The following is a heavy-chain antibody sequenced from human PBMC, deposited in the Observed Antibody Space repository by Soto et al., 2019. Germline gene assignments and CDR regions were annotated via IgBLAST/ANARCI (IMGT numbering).Heavy chain of an antibody. D-gene: IGHD6-13*01. CDR1: GYTFTSYG. J-gene: IGHJ4*02. V-gene: IGHV1-18*01. Sequence: ASVKVSCKASGYTFTSYGISWVRQAPGQGLEWMGWISAYNGNTDYAQKLQGRVTMTTDTSTSTAYMELRSLRSDDTAVYYCARDLPQQLVLLIDYWGQGTLVTVSS. CDR2: ISAYNGNT. CDR3: ARDLPQQLVLLIDY.